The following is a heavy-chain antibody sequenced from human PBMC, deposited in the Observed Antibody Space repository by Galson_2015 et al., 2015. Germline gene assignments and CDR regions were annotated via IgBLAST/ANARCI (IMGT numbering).Heavy chain of an antibody. D-gene: IGHD3-3*01. J-gene: IGHJ4*02. CDR2: MNPNSGNT. CDR1: GYTFTSYD. CDR3: ATFWSGYYDHDY. V-gene: IGHV1-8*01. Sequence: SVKVSCKASGYTFTSYDINWVRQATGQGLEWMGWMNPNSGNTGYAQKFQGRVTMTRNTSISTAYMELSSPRSEDTAVYYCATFWSGYYDHDYWGQGTLVTVSS.